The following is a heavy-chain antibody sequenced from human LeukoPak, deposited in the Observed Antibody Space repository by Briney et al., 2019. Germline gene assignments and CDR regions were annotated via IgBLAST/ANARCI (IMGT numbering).Heavy chain of an antibody. CDR2: IYYSGST. J-gene: IGHJ4*02. Sequence: KCSETLSLTCTVSGGSIGSGGYYWSWIRQHPGKGLEWIGYIYYSGSTYYNPSLKSRVTISVDTSKNQFSLKLSSVTAADTAVYYCARDHAGDMDFDYWGQGTLVTVSS. CDR3: ARDHAGDMDFDY. CDR1: GGSIGSGGYY. V-gene: IGHV4-31*03. D-gene: IGHD1-14*01.